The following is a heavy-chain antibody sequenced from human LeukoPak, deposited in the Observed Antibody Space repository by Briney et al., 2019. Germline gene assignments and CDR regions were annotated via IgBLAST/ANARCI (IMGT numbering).Heavy chain of an antibody. CDR1: GFTFSSYS. CDR3: AKDRCSNGIGCYYYYMDV. CDR2: ITSSSSYI. V-gene: IGHV3-21*01. J-gene: IGHJ6*03. D-gene: IGHD2-8*01. Sequence: GGSLRLSCAASGFTFSSYSMNWVRQAPGKGLEWVSSITSSSSYIYYADSVKGRFSISRDNSKNILYLQMNSLRAEDTAVYYCAKDRCSNGIGCYYYYMDVWDKGTTVTISS.